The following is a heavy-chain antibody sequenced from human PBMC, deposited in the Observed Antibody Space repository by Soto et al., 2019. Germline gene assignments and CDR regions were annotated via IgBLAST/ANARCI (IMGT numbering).Heavy chain of an antibody. CDR2: IYHSGST. D-gene: IGHD6-19*01. V-gene: IGHV4-30-2*01. CDR1: GGSISSGGYS. CDR3: ASAGGLGAVAADY. J-gene: IGHJ4*02. Sequence: QLQLEESGSGLVKPSQTLSLTCAVSGGSISSGGYSWSWIRQPPGKGLEWLGYIYHSGSTYYNPFSKSRVTIAVDRAKNQFSLKLSSVTAADTAVYYCASAGGLGAVAADYWGQGTLVTVSS.